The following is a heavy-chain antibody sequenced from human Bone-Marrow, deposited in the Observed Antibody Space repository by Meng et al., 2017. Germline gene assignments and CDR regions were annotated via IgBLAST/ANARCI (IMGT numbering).Heavy chain of an antibody. CDR2: IWYDGSNK. D-gene: IGHD3-10*01. J-gene: IGHJ3*02. CDR1: GFTFSSYG. CDR3: TIYTRGHI. V-gene: IGHV3-33*01. Sequence: GESLKISCAASGFTFSSYGMHWVRQAPGKGLEWVAVIWYDGSNKYYADSVKGRFTISRDNSKNTLYLQMNSLETEDTALYYCTIYTRGHIWGQGSMVTVSS.